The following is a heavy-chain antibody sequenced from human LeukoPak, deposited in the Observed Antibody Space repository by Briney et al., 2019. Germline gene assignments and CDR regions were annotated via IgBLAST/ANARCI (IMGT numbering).Heavy chain of an antibody. CDR2: INPSAGNT. CDR3: ARQKNYYGDYPDAFDI. Sequence: ASVKVSCKASGYTFTSYYIHWVRQAPGQGLEWMGLINPSAGNTAYAQKFQGRGSMTSDTSTSTVYMELSSLRSEDTAVYYCARQKNYYGDYPDAFDIWGQRTMVTVSS. D-gene: IGHD4-17*01. J-gene: IGHJ3*02. V-gene: IGHV1-46*01. CDR1: GYTFTSYY.